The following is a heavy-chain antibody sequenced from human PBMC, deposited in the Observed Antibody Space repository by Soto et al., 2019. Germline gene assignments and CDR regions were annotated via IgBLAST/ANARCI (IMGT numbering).Heavy chain of an antibody. D-gene: IGHD2-8*01. CDR2: IRSKTDGGTT. V-gene: IGHV3-15*01. CDR1: GITFSNAW. Sequence: EVQLVESGGGLVEPGGSLRLSCAASGITFSNAWMNWVRKAPGKGLEYIGRIRSKTDGGTTEYAAPVEGRFTFSRDDSKNTLYLQMSGLKPEDTAVYYCTTTRPGTNVLANWGQGTLVSVSS. CDR3: TTTRPGTNVLAN. J-gene: IGHJ3*02.